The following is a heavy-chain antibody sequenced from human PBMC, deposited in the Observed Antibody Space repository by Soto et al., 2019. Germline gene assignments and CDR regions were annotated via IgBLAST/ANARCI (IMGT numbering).Heavy chain of an antibody. Sequence: LSLTCTVSGGSINSYFWSWIRQSPGKGLEWIGHIYYSGSTSYSPSLKSRVSISVDTSKNQFSLEVHSVTAADTAVYYCARAGTNMVQFDYWGQGTLVTVS. CDR3: ARAGTNMVQFDY. D-gene: IGHD3-10*01. V-gene: IGHV4-59*01. J-gene: IGHJ4*02. CDR1: GGSINSYF. CDR2: IYYSGST.